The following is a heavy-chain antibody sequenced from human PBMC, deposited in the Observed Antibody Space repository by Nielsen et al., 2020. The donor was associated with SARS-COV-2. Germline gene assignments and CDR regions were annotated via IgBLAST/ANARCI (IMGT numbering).Heavy chain of an antibody. D-gene: IGHD2-2*01. CDR2: IYTSGST. CDR3: ARGSAPASYYYYGMDV. J-gene: IGHJ6*02. Sequence: SETLSLTRTVSGGSISSYYWSWIRQPAGKGLEGIGRIYTSGSTNYNPSLKSRVTMSVDTSKNQFSLKLSSVTAADTAVYYCARGSAPASYYYYGMDVWGQGTTVTVSS. V-gene: IGHV4-4*07. CDR1: GGSISSYY.